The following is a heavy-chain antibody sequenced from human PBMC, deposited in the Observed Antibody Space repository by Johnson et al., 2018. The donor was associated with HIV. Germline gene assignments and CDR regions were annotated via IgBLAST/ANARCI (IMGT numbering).Heavy chain of an antibody. CDR2: INSDGSII. V-gene: IGHV3-20*04. CDR1: GFTFDDYG. Sequence: VQLVESGGGVVRPGGSLRLSCAAAGFTFDDYGMSWVRQAPGKGLVWVSRINSDGSIISYADSVKGRLTISRDNAKNTLFLQMNSLRPEDTAVYYCARGDYDILTGYAFDIWGQGTMVTVSS. D-gene: IGHD3-9*01. J-gene: IGHJ3*02. CDR3: ARGDYDILTGYAFDI.